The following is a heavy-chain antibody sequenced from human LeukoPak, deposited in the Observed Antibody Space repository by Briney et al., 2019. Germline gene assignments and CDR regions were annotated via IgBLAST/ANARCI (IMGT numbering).Heavy chain of an antibody. Sequence: GGSLRLSCAASGFTFSDYYMSWIRQAPGKALEWVSLISSTSGYTYYADSVKGRFTVSRDDAKNSLYLHMSSLRGEDTGVYYCARESSGRSGPMWGQGTLVTVSS. V-gene: IGHV3-11*05. CDR3: ARESSGRSGPM. J-gene: IGHJ4*02. CDR1: GFTFSDYY. CDR2: ISSTSGYT. D-gene: IGHD3-10*01.